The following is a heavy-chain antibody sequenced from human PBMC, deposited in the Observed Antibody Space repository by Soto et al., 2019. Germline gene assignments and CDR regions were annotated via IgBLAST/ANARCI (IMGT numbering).Heavy chain of an antibody. D-gene: IGHD1-7*01. CDR1: GYTFTTVC. V-gene: IGHV1-18*01. CDR2: ISVYCDNV. Sequence: GASVNVSCKTSGYTFTTVCITWGRQAPGQGLEWMGWISVYCDNVNYAQNLQGRVTMTTDTSTSTAYMELWSLRSGDTAMYYCARAGNWNYASDYWGQGTLVTVSS. CDR3: ARAGNWNYASDY. J-gene: IGHJ4*02.